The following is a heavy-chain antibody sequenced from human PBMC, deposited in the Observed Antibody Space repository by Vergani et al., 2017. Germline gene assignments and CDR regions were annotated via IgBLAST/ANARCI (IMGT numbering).Heavy chain of an antibody. Sequence: QVQLQESGPGLVKPSETLSLTCTVSGGSISSYYWSWIRQPPGKGLEWIGYIYYSGSTNYNPSLKSRVTISVDTSKNQFSLKLSSVTAADTAVYYCARGVEYSSSSVLRYYDMDVWGKGTTVTVSS. CDR2: IYYSGST. J-gene: IGHJ6*03. CDR3: ARGVEYSSSSVLRYYDMDV. V-gene: IGHV4-59*01. D-gene: IGHD6-6*01. CDR1: GGSISSYY.